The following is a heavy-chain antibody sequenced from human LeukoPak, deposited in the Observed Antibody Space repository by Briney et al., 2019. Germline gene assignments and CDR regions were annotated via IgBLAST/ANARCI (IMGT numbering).Heavy chain of an antibody. CDR2: IYTSGST. V-gene: IGHV4-4*07. CDR1: GGSISSYY. Sequence: SETLSLTCTVSGGSISSYYWSWIRQPAGKGLEWIGRIYTSGSTNYNPSLKSRVTMSVDTSKNQFSLKLSSVTAADTAVYYCARGYYDSSGYYYESDWFDAWGQGTLVTVSS. J-gene: IGHJ5*02. D-gene: IGHD3-22*01. CDR3: ARGYYDSSGYYYESDWFDA.